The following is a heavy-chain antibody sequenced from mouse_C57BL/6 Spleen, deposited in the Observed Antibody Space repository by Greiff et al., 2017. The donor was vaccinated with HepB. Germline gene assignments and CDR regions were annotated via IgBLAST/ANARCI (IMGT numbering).Heavy chain of an antibody. CDR2: IHPNSGST. CDR3: AREGLITTVVPGV. J-gene: IGHJ1*03. Sequence: QVQLQQPGAELVKPGASVKLSCKASGYTFTSYWMHWVKQRPGQGLEWIGMIHPNSGSTNYNEKFKSKATLTVDKSSSTAYMQLSSLTSEDSAVYYCAREGLITTVVPGVWGTGTTVTVSS. V-gene: IGHV1-64*01. CDR1: GYTFTSYW. D-gene: IGHD1-1*01.